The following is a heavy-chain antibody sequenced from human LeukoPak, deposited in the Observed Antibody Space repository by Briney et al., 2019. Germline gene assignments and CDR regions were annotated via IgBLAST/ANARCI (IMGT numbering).Heavy chain of an antibody. D-gene: IGHD6-13*01. V-gene: IGHV1-46*01. J-gene: IGHJ4*02. CDR1: GYTFTSYY. CDR2: INPSGGST. CDR3: ARVIAAAGHFDY. Sequence: ASVTVSCKASGYTFTSYYMHWVRQAPGQGLEWMGIINPSGGSTSYAQKFQGRVTMTRDTSTSTVYMELSSLRSEDTAVYYCARVIAAAGHFDYWGQGTLVTVSS.